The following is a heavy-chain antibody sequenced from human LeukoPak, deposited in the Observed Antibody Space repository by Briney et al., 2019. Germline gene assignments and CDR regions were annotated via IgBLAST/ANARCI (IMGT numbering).Heavy chain of an antibody. J-gene: IGHJ2*01. CDR1: GFTFSSYS. CDR2: ISSSSSYI. V-gene: IGHV3-21*01. D-gene: IGHD4-23*01. CDR3: ARDSYGGKTLDSAYWYFDL. Sequence: PGGSLRLSCAASGFTFSSYSMNWVRQAPGKGLEWVSSISSSSSYIYYADSVKGRFTISRDNAKNSLYLQMNSLRAEDTAVYYCARDSYGGKTLDSAYWYFDLWGRGTLVTVSS.